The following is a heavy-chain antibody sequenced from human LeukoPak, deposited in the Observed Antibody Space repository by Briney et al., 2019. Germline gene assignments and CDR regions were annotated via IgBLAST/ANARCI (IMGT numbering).Heavy chain of an antibody. CDR2: IYYSGST. Sequence: NPSETLSLTCTVSGGSISSSSYYWGWIRQPPGKGLEWIGSIYYSGSTYYNPSLKSRVTISVGTSKNQFSLKLSSVTAADTAVYYCARGYSGYEGGWFNFDYWGQGTLVTVSS. D-gene: IGHD5-12*01. J-gene: IGHJ4*02. CDR1: GGSISSSSYY. V-gene: IGHV4-39*01. CDR3: ARGYSGYEGGWFNFDY.